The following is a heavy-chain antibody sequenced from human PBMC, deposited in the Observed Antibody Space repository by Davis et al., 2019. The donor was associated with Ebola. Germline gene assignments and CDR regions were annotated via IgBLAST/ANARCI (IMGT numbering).Heavy chain of an antibody. J-gene: IGHJ4*02. Sequence: GESLKISCAASGFTFSSYGMHWVRQAPGKGLEWVAVIWYDGSNKYYADSVKGRFTISRDNSKNTLYLQMNSLRAEDTAVYYCARDRDPDDYVWGSYSGLPIYWGQGTLVTVSS. CDR3: ARDRDPDDYVWGSYSGLPIY. CDR1: GFTFSSYG. CDR2: IWYDGSNK. D-gene: IGHD3-16*01. V-gene: IGHV3-33*01.